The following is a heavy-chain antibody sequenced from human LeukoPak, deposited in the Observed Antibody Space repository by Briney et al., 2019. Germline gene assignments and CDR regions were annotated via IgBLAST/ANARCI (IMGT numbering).Heavy chain of an antibody. CDR1: GFTFSSYG. CDR3: AKDGYPLGYCSSTSCPYFFDY. V-gene: IGHV3-30*18. Sequence: GGSLRLSCAASGFTFSSYGIHWVRQAPGKGLEWVAVISYDGSNKYYADSVKGRFTISRDNSKNTLYLQMNSLRAEDTAVYHCAKDGYPLGYCSSTSCPYFFDYWGQGTLVTVSS. D-gene: IGHD2-2*01. CDR2: ISYDGSNK. J-gene: IGHJ4*02.